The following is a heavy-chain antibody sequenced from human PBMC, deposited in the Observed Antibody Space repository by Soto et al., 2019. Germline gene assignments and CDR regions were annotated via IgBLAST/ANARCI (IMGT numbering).Heavy chain of an antibody. CDR3: AKDLASRLPHSGYYFDY. CDR2: ISYDGSNK. J-gene: IGHJ4*02. CDR1: GFTFSSYG. V-gene: IGHV3-30*18. D-gene: IGHD5-12*01. Sequence: PGGSLRLSCAASGFTFSSYGMHWVRQAPGKGLEWVAVISYDGSNKYYADSVKGRFTISRDNSKNTLYLQMNSLRAEDTAVYYCAKDLASRLPHSGYYFDYWGQGTLVTVSS.